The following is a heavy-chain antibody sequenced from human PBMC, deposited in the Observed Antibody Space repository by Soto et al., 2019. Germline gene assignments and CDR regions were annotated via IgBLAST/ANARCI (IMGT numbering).Heavy chain of an antibody. CDR1: GFISSSFA. CDR3: AKDAGFAGYYDSSGYQFAY. Sequence: GGALRLCRAASGFISSSFAMSWGRQAPGKGLEWVSGISGSGGSTYIGDSVKGRFIISRDKSKNTLYLQMNSLRAEDTAVYFCAKDAGFAGYYDSSGYQFAYWGRGTLVIVSS. D-gene: IGHD3-22*01. J-gene: IGHJ4*02. V-gene: IGHV3-23*01. CDR2: ISGSGGST.